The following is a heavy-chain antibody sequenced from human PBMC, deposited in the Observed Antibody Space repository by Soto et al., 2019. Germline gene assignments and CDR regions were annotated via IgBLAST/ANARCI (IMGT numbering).Heavy chain of an antibody. J-gene: IGHJ4*01. CDR3: ARDFWRLLPPNLDY. V-gene: IGHV3-30-3*01. D-gene: IGHD3-22*01. CDR2: ISYDGSNK. CDR1: GFTFSSYA. Sequence: QVQLVESGGGVVQPGRSLRLSCAASGFTFSSYAMHWVRQAPGKGREWVAVISYDGSNKYYADSVKGRFTISRDNSKNTLYLQMNSLRAEDTALYYCARDFWRLLPPNLDYWGHGTLVTVSS.